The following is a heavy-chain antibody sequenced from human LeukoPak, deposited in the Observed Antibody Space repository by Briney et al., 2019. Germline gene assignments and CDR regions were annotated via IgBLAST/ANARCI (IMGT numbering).Heavy chain of an antibody. Sequence: SETLSLTCTVSGDSISSTSYYWGWIRQPPGKGLEWIGSIYYSGNTYYSPSLKCRVTISVDTSKNQFSLKLSSVTAADTAVYYCAADSSGYYYGPYWGQGTLVTVSS. D-gene: IGHD3-22*01. CDR3: AADSSGYYYGPY. J-gene: IGHJ4*02. CDR1: GDSISSTSYY. CDR2: IYYSGNT. V-gene: IGHV4-39*01.